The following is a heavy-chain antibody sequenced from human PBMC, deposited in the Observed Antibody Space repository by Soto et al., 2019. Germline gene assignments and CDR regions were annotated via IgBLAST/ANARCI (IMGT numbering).Heavy chain of an antibody. CDR1: GGTFSSYT. V-gene: IGHV1-69*08. J-gene: IGHJ1*01. CDR3: ARDGYNYGAGQH. D-gene: IGHD5-12*01. Sequence: QVQLVQSGAEVKKPGSSVKVSCKASGGTFSSYTISWVRQAPGQGLEWMGRIIPILGIANYAQKFQGRVTITADKPTSTAYMELSSLRSEDTAVYYCARDGYNYGAGQHWGQGTLVTVSS. CDR2: IIPILGIA.